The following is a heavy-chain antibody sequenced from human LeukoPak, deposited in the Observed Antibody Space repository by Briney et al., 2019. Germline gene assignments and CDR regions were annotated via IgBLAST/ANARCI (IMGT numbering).Heavy chain of an antibody. CDR2: INSIGST. V-gene: IGHV4-4*08. CDR1: GVFMRNYY. Sequence: SENLSLNCTVSGVFMRNYYWSWLRQPPGKGLEWIGHINSIGSTEYNPSLKSRVAISVDTSKNQFSLKLSSVTAADTAVYYCARELLWFGETQDYYYYMDVWGKGTTVTISS. CDR3: ARELLWFGETQDYYYYMDV. D-gene: IGHD3-10*01. J-gene: IGHJ6*03.